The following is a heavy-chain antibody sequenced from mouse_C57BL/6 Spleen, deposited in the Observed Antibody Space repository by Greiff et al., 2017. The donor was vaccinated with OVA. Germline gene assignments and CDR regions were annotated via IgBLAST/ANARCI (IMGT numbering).Heavy chain of an antibody. CDR2: ISDGGSYT. D-gene: IGHD1-1*01. Sequence: EVMLVESGGGLVKPGGSLKLSCAASGFTFSSYAMSWVRQTPEKRLEWVATISDGGSYTYYPDNVKGRFTISRDNAKNNLYLQMSHLKSEDTAMYYCARAYGSSYIDYWGQGTTLTVSS. J-gene: IGHJ2*01. V-gene: IGHV5-4*03. CDR3: ARAYGSSYIDY. CDR1: GFTFSSYA.